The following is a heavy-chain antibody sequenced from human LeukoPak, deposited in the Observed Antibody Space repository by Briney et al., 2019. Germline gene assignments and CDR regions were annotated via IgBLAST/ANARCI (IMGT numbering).Heavy chain of an antibody. J-gene: IGHJ4*02. CDR1: GFTFSSYA. CDR3: ARDVGDYDEGDYFDY. CDR2: ISYDGSNK. V-gene: IGHV3-30-3*01. D-gene: IGHD4-17*01. Sequence: GGSLRLSCAASGFTFSSYAMHWVRQAPGKGLEWVAVISYDGSNKYCADSVKGRFTISRDNSKNTLYLQMNSLRAEDTAVYYCARDVGDYDEGDYFDYWGQGTLVTVSS.